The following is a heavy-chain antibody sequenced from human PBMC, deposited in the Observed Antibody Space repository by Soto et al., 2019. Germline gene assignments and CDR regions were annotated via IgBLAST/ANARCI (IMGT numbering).Heavy chain of an antibody. CDR2: IYYSGST. V-gene: IGHV4-61*01. CDR1: GGSVSSGSYY. D-gene: IGHD6-19*01. CDR3: ARDPTYSSGWYDY. Sequence: QVQLQESGPGLVKPSETLSLTCTVSGGSVSSGSYYWSWIRQPPGKGLEWIGYIYYSGSTNYNPSLKSRVTISVDTSKNQFSLKLSSVTAADTAVYYCARDPTYSSGWYDYWGQGTLVTVSS. J-gene: IGHJ4*02.